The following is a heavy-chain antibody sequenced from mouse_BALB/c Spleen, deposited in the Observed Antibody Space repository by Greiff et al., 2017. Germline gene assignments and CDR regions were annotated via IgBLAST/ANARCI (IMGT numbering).Heavy chain of an antibody. Sequence: VQLQQPGAELVRPGASVKLSCKASGYTFTSYWINWVKQRPGQGLEWIGNIYPSDSYTNYNQKFKDKATLTVDKSSSTAYMQLSSPTSEDSAVYYCTRGGGRDYFDYWGQGTTLTVSS. J-gene: IGHJ2*01. CDR3: TRGGGRDYFDY. CDR1: GYTFTSYW. CDR2: IYPSDSYT. V-gene: IGHV1-69*02.